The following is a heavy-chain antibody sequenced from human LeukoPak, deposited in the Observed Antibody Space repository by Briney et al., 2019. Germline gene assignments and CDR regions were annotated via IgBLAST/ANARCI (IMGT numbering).Heavy chain of an antibody. Sequence: PGGSLRLSCAASGFTFSSYAMSWVRQAPGKGLEWVSAISGSGGSTYYADSVKGRFTISRDNSKNTLYLQMNSLRAEDTAVYYCAKGIRQLDALYYFDYWGQGTLVTVSS. D-gene: IGHD6-6*01. CDR3: AKGIRQLDALYYFDY. J-gene: IGHJ4*02. CDR2: ISGSGGST. V-gene: IGHV3-23*01. CDR1: GFTFSSYA.